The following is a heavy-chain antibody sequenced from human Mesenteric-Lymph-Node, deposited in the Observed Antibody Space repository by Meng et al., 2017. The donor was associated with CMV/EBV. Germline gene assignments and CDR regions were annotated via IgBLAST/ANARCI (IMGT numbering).Heavy chain of an antibody. Sequence: GGSLRLSCAASGFTFSSYAMSWVRQAPGKGLEWVSSISSSSSYIYYADSVKGRFTISRDNAKNSLYLQMNSLRAEDTAVYYCARKYCSGGSCYPDYWGQGTLVTVSS. CDR2: ISSSSSYI. J-gene: IGHJ4*02. CDR3: ARKYCSGGSCYPDY. D-gene: IGHD2-15*01. V-gene: IGHV3-21*01. CDR1: GFTFSSYA.